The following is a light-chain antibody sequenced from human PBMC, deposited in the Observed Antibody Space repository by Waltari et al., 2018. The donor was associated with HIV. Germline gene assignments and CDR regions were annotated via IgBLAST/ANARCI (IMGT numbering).Light chain of an antibody. CDR2: DVS. CDR1: SSDVGGYNY. CDR3: SSYTSTYV. Sequence: SCTGTSSDVGGYNYVSWNQQHPGKAPKLMIYDVSNRPSGVSNRFSGSKSGNTASLTISGLQAEDEADYYCSSYTSTYVFGTGTKVTVL. J-gene: IGLJ1*01. V-gene: IGLV2-14*04.